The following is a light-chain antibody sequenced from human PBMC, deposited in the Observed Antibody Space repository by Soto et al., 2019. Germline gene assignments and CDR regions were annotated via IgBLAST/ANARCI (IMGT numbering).Light chain of an antibody. CDR3: QQRSNWLIT. J-gene: IGKJ5*01. CDR2: GAS. V-gene: IGKV3D-20*02. Sequence: EIVLTQSPGTLSLSPGDRATLSCRASQSVSSSYLAWYQQKPGQAPRLLIYGASSRATGIPDRFSGSGSGTDFTLTISRLEPEDFAVYYCQQRSNWLITFGQGTRLEIK. CDR1: QSVSSSY.